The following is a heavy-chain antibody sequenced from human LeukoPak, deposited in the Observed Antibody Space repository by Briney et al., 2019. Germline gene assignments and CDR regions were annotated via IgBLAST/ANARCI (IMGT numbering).Heavy chain of an antibody. J-gene: IGHJ3*02. CDR1: GYIFTSYW. Sequence: GESLKISCKGSGYIFTSYWIGWVRQMPGKGLEWMGIIYPGDSDTRYSPSFQGQVTISADKSISTAYLQWSSLKASDTAMYYCARHGSCSGGSCYRNSYAFDIWGQGTMVTVSS. CDR2: IYPGDSDT. D-gene: IGHD2-15*01. CDR3: ARHGSCSGGSCYRNSYAFDI. V-gene: IGHV5-51*01.